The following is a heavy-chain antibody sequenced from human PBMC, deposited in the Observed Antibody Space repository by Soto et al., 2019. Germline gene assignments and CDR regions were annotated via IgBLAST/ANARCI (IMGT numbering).Heavy chain of an antibody. CDR2: IIPIFGTA. CDR3: AREDYDFWSGYPWFDP. CDR1: GGTFSRYA. J-gene: IGHJ5*02. V-gene: IGHV1-69*01. D-gene: IGHD3-3*01. Sequence: KVSCKASGGTFSRYAISWVRQAPGQGREWRGGIIPIFGTANYAQKFQGRVTITADESTSTAYMELSSLRSEDTAVYYCAREDYDFWSGYPWFDPWGQGTLVTVSS.